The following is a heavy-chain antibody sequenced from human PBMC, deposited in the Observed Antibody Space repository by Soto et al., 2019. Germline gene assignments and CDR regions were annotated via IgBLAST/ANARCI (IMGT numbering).Heavy chain of an antibody. D-gene: IGHD2-21*02. V-gene: IGHV3-23*01. CDR1: GFTFSSYA. CDR3: SWRGVTSTS. Sequence: GGSLRLSCAASGFTFSSYALSWVRQAPGKGLEWVSAIGPTGGPTYYADSVKGRFTISRDNSKKTLYLQMNSLRVDDTAVYYCSWRGVTSTSWGRGSLVTVSS. CDR2: IGPTGGPT. J-gene: IGHJ5*02.